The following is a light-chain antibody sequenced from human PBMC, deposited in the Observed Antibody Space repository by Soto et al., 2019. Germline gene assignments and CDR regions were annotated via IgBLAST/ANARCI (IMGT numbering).Light chain of an antibody. J-gene: IGLJ3*02. V-gene: IGLV2-23*01. CDR3: SSYASLSSWV. CDR1: TSDVGSYNL. Sequence: QSALTQPASVSGSPGQSITISCTGTTSDVGSYNLVSWYQHHPGKAPKLMLYEGSKRPSGVSTRFSGSKSGNTASLTISGLQAEDEADYYCSSYASLSSWVFGGGTQLTVL. CDR2: EGS.